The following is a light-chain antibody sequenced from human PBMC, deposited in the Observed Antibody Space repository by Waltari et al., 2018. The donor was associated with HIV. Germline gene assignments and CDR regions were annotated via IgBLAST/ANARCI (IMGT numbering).Light chain of an antibody. V-gene: IGKV3-20*01. CDR2: GAS. Sequence: EIVLTQSPGTLSLSPGPRATLSCRASQSVSSGFLAWYQQKPGQAPRLLIYGASSRTTGIPDRFSGSGSGTDFTLTISRLEPEDFAMYYCQQYGTSTTFGPGTKVDIK. J-gene: IGKJ3*01. CDR3: QQYGTSTT. CDR1: QSVSSGF.